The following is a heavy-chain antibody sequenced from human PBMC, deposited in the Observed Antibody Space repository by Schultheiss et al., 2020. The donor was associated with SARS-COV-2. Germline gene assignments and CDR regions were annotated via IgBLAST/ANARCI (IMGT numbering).Heavy chain of an antibody. J-gene: IGHJ4*02. Sequence: SETLSLTCAVYGGSFSGYYWSWIRQPPGKGLEWIGYIYYSGSTNYNPSLKSRVTISVDRSKNQFSLKLSSVTAADTAVYYCARVGVVEMATIVDYWGQGTLVTVSS. CDR2: IYYSGST. CDR1: GGSFSGYY. CDR3: ARVGVVEMATIVDY. V-gene: IGHV4-59*12. D-gene: IGHD5-24*01.